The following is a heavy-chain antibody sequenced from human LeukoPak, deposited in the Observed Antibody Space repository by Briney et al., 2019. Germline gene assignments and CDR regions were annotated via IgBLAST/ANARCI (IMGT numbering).Heavy chain of an antibody. V-gene: IGHV1-8*01. Sequence: ASVKVSCKASGYTFTSYDINWVRQATGQGLEWMGWMNPNSGNTGYAQKFQGRVTMTRNTSISTAYMELSSLRSEDTAVYYCTRDLYYYDSSGYGRDAFDIWGQGTMVTVSS. CDR3: TRDLYYYDSSGYGRDAFDI. CDR2: MNPNSGNT. D-gene: IGHD3-22*01. J-gene: IGHJ3*02. CDR1: GYTFTSYD.